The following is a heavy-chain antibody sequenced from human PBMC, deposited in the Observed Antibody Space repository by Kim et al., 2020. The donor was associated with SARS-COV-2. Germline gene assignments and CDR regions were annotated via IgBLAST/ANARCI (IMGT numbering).Heavy chain of an antibody. Sequence: NPSLKGRVTISVDRSKNQFSLRLRPVTAADTAVYFCARDRLYSRYYYYMDVWGKGTTVTVSS. V-gene: IGHV4-30-2*01. J-gene: IGHJ6*03. CDR3: ARDRLYSRYYYYMDV. D-gene: IGHD2-15*01.